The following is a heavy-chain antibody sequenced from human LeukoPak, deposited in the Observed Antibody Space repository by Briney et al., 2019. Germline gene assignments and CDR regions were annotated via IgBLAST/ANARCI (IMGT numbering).Heavy chain of an antibody. CDR1: GGTFSSYA. V-gene: IGHV1-69*04. J-gene: IGHJ4*02. Sequence: SVKVSCKASGGTFSSYAISWVRQAPGQGLEWMGRIIPILGIANYAQKFQGRVTITADKSTSTAYMELSGLRSDDTAVYYCARVCGGVWLGCFDYWGQGTLVTVSS. D-gene: IGHD2-21*01. CDR2: IIPILGIA. CDR3: ARVCGGVWLGCFDY.